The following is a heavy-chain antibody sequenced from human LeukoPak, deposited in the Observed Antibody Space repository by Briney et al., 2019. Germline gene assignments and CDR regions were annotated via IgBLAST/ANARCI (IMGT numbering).Heavy chain of an antibody. CDR1: GGSFSDYY. J-gene: IGHJ3*02. Sequence: SETLSLTCAVYGGSFSDYYWTWIRQPPGKGLEWIGEINHRGSTHYNPSLKSRVTISVDKSKKQFSLKLSSVTAADTAVYYCATYSTGFDIWGQGTVVTVSS. CDR2: INHRGST. CDR3: ATYSTGFDI. V-gene: IGHV4-34*01. D-gene: IGHD6-19*01.